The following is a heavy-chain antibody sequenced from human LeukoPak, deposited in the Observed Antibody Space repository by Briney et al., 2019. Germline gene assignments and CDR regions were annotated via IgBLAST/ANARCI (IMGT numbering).Heavy chain of an antibody. D-gene: IGHD3-10*01. V-gene: IGHV3-23*01. CDR3: ARVNGSGTYRRFYYYHMDV. Sequence: PGGSLRLSCAASGFTFSSYAMSWVRQAPGKGLEWVSAISGSGGSTYYADSVKGRFTISRDNSKNTLYLQMNSLRAEDTAVYFCARVNGSGTYRRFYYYHMDVWGKGTTVTVSS. CDR1: GFTFSSYA. CDR2: ISGSGGST. J-gene: IGHJ6*03.